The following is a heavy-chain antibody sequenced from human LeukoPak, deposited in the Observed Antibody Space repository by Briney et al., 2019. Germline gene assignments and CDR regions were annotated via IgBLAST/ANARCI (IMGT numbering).Heavy chain of an antibody. CDR3: AKGDVVVPAYSGY. D-gene: IGHD2-2*01. Sequence: GGSLRLSCAASGFTFSSYGMHWVRQAPGKGLVWVAFIRYDGSNKYYADSVKGRFTISRDNSKNTLYLQMNSLRAEDTAVYYCAKGDVVVPAYSGYWGQGTLVTVSS. J-gene: IGHJ4*02. V-gene: IGHV3-30*02. CDR1: GFTFSSYG. CDR2: IRYDGSNK.